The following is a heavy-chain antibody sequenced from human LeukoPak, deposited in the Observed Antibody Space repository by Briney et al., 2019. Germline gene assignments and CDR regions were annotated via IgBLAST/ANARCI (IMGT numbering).Heavy chain of an antibody. D-gene: IGHD1-1*01. V-gene: IGHV3-7*01. CDR2: KQDGSEK. J-gene: IGHJ4*02. CDR3: ARDPRTVRI. Sequence: KQDGSEKYYVDSVKGRFTISRDNAKNSLYLQMDSLRVEDTAIYYCARDPRTVRIWGQGTLVTVSS.